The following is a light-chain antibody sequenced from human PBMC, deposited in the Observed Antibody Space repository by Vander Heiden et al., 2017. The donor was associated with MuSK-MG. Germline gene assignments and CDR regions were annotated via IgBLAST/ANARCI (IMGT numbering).Light chain of an antibody. J-gene: IGKJ3*01. V-gene: IGKV1-39*01. CDR2: DAS. CDR1: QAINTY. Sequence: DIQMTQSPSSLSASGGDRVTITCRASQAINTYLNWYQQTPGKAPRLLIYDASTLQSGVPSRFSGSGSGTDFTLTISSLRPEDVATYYCQQSDRFPFTFGHGTKVDIK. CDR3: QQSDRFPFT.